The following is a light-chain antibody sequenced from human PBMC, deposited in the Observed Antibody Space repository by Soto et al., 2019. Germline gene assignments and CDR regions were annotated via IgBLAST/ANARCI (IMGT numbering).Light chain of an antibody. V-gene: IGLV2-8*01. CDR2: EVN. J-gene: IGLJ1*01. Sequence: QSALTQPPSASGSPGQSVTISCTGTSNDVGRYNYVSWYQQRPGKVPKLMVYEVNKRPSGVPDRFSGSKSGNTASLTVSGLQTEDEADYYCTSYAGGNNVFGTGTKVTVL. CDR3: TSYAGGNNV. CDR1: SNDVGRYNY.